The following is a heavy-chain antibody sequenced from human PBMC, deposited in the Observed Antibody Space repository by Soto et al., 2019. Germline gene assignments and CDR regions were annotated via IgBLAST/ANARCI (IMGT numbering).Heavy chain of an antibody. V-gene: IGHV1-69*11. J-gene: IGHJ5*02. CDR3: ARGSAWYGYT. Sequence: QDQLVQSGAEVKKPGSSVKVSCKATGDIFSRSAISWVRQAPGQGLEWMGATVPALGRADYARTFQDRLTITADESNRTAYMELRRLTFDDTAVYFCARGSAWYGYTWGQGTLITVSS. D-gene: IGHD6-19*01. CDR1: GDIFSRSA. CDR2: TVPALGRA.